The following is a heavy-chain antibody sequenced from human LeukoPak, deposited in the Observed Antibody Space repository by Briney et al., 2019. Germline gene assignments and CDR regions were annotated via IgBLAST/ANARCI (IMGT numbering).Heavy chain of an antibody. Sequence: RSGGSLRLSCAASGFNFKNFWMHWVRQAPGRGLMWVSRSNSDATITTYADSVKGRFTISRDNAKNTLYLQMNSLRVEDTALYYCARHFPMSTTSPLQHWGQGTLVTVSS. D-gene: IGHD1-26*01. CDR3: ARHFPMSTTSPLQH. CDR1: GFNFKNFW. V-gene: IGHV3-74*01. CDR2: SNSDATIT. J-gene: IGHJ1*01.